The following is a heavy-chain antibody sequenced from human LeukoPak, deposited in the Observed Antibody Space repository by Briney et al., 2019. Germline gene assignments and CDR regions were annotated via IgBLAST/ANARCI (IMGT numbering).Heavy chain of an antibody. CDR3: ARELLWFGEHWFDP. V-gene: IGHV4-61*01. J-gene: IGHJ5*02. D-gene: IGHD3-10*01. CDR2: IYYSGST. Sequence: SQTLSLTCTVAGGSVSSGSYYWSWIQQPPWKGLERIGYIYYSGSTNYNPSLKSRVTISVDTSKNQFSLKLSSVTAADTAVYYCARELLWFGEHWFDPWGQGTLVTVSS. CDR1: GGSVSSGSYY.